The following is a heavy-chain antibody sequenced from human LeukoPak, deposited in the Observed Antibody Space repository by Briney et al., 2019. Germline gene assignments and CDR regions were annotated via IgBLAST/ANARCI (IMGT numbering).Heavy chain of an antibody. J-gene: IGHJ5*02. CDR1: GFTFSSYS. CDR2: ISSSSSYI. V-gene: IGHV3-21*01. CDR3: TRSDWFDP. Sequence: GGSLRLSCAASGFTFSSYSMNWVRQAPGKGLEWVSSISSSSSYIYYADSVKGRFTVSRDNAKNTLYLHMNSLRAEDTAVYYCTRSDWFDPWGQGTLVTVSS.